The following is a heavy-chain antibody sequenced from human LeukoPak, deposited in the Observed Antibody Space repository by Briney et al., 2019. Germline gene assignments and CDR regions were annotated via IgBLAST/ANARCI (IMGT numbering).Heavy chain of an antibody. CDR2: IRGSGGST. D-gene: IGHD3-10*01. CDR3: AQMKYYDSGSYSFYYMDV. CDR1: GFTFSSYA. Sequence: GGSLRLSCAASGFTFSSYAISWVRQAPGKGLEWVSGIRGSGGSTYYADSVRGRFTIPRDNSKNTVYLQMSSLRAEDTAVYYCAQMKYYDSGSYSFYYMDVWGKGTTVTVSS. J-gene: IGHJ6*03. V-gene: IGHV3-23*01.